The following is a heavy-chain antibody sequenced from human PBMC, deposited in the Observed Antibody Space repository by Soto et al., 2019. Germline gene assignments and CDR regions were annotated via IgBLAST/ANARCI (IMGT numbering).Heavy chain of an antibody. Sequence: QVQLVESGGGVVQPGRSLRLSCAASGFTFSSYGMHWVRQAPGKGLEWVAVISYDGSNKYYVDSVKGRFTISRDNSKNTLYLQMNSLRAEDTAVYYCAKTLTNATYWGQGTLVTVSS. CDR3: AKTLTNATY. CDR2: ISYDGSNK. J-gene: IGHJ4*02. D-gene: IGHD1-1*01. V-gene: IGHV3-30*18. CDR1: GFTFSSYG.